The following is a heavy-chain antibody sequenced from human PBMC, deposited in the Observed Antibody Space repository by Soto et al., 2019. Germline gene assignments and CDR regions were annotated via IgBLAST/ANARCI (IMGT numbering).Heavy chain of an antibody. Sequence: NPSETLSLTCTVSGGSIRSSTYYWGWIRQPPGKGLEWIGSISYSGRTYFSPSLKSRGTISIDMSKTQFSLKLSSVSAADTAVYFCARQGGDSFGYYFDYWGQGALVTVSS. CDR1: GGSIRSSTYY. J-gene: IGHJ4*02. CDR2: ISYSGRT. CDR3: ARQGGDSFGYYFDY. V-gene: IGHV4-39*01. D-gene: IGHD2-21*02.